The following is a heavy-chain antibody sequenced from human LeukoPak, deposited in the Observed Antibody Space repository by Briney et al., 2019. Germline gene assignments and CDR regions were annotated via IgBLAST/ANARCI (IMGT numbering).Heavy chain of an antibody. D-gene: IGHD2-21*02. Sequence: ASVKVSCKASGYTFTSYGISWVRQAPGQGLEWMGWINTNAGNPTYAQGFTGWFVFSLDTSVSTAYLQISSLKAEDTAVYYCAREMMGVTRGDYYYYMDVWVKGTTVTVSS. CDR1: GYTFTSYG. CDR3: AREMMGVTRGDYYYYMDV. CDR2: INTNAGNP. J-gene: IGHJ6*03. V-gene: IGHV7-4-1*02.